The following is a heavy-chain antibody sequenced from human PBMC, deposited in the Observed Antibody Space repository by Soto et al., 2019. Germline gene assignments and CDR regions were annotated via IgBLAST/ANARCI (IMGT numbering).Heavy chain of an antibody. D-gene: IGHD3-3*01. CDR2: INPNSGGT. J-gene: IGHJ6*02. CDR3: ARGGSSFTIFGVVQYGMDV. CDR1: GYTFTCYY. Sequence: SVKVSCKASGYTFTCYYMHWVRQAPGQGLEWMGWINPNSGGTNYAQKFQGRVTMTRDTSISTAYMELSRMRSDDTAVYYCARGGSSFTIFGVVQYGMDVWGQGTTVTVSS. V-gene: IGHV1-2*02.